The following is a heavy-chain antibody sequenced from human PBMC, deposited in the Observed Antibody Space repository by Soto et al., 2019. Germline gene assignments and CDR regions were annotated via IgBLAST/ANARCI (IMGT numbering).Heavy chain of an antibody. V-gene: IGHV3-48*03. D-gene: IGHD3-16*01. CDR2: ISSSGSTI. J-gene: IGHJ4*02. CDR3: ARAASYYDYVWGSSGGVY. CDR1: GFTFSSYE. Sequence: EVQLVESGGGLVQPGGSLRLSCAASGFTFSSYEMNWVRQAPGKGLEWVSYISSSGSTIYYADSVKGRFTISRDNAKNSLYLQMNSLRAEDTAVYYCARAASYYDYVWGSSGGVYWGQGTLDTVSS.